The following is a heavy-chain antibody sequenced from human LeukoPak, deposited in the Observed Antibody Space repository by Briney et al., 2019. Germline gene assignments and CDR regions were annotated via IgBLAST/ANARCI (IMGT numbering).Heavy chain of an antibody. J-gene: IGHJ4*02. Sequence: PSETLSLTCTVSGGSISSSSYYWGWIRQPPGKGLEWIGSIYYSGSTYYNPSLKSRVTISVDTSKNQFSLKLSSVTAADTAVYYWPSLKGNNLGFGLDSGGRGTLATAS. CDR1: GGSISSSSYY. CDR3: PSLKGNNLGFGLDS. D-gene: IGHD1/OR15-1a*01. V-gene: IGHV4-39*01. CDR2: IYYSGST.